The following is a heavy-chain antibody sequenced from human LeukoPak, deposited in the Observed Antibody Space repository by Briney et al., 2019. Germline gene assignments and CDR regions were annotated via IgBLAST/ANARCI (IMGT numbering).Heavy chain of an antibody. CDR3: ARAPYSSSWFDY. Sequence: SVKVSCKASGYTFTSYDINWVRQATGQGLEWMGGIIPIFGTANYAQKFQGRVTITADESTSTAYMELSSLRSEDTAVYYCARAPYSSSWFDYWGQGTLVTVSS. CDR2: IIPIFGTA. V-gene: IGHV1-69*13. J-gene: IGHJ4*02. CDR1: GYTFTSYD. D-gene: IGHD6-13*01.